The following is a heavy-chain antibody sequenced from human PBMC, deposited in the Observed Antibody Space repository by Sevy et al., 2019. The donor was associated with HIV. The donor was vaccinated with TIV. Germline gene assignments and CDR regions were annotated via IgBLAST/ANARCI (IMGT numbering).Heavy chain of an antibody. Sequence: GGSLRLSCAVSGFSFDSYGMTWVRQAPGKGLEWVSGISGSGTRTYYADSVKGRFIISRDNSKNTLYLQMNSLRSEDTGIYYCGKGWGGHYDPDEIGYYFYYYNMDVWGKGTTVTVSS. J-gene: IGHJ6*03. V-gene: IGHV3-23*01. CDR1: GFSFDSYG. CDR2: ISGSGTRT. D-gene: IGHD3-22*01. CDR3: GKGWGGHYDPDEIGYYFYYYNMDV.